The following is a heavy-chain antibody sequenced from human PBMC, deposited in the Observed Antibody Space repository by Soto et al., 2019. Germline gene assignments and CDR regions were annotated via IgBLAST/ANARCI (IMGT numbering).Heavy chain of an antibody. V-gene: IGHV4-39*01. Sequence: QLQLKEWGPGLVKLWGTLSLTAPVPGGSISISSSTWGWFRQPPGKGLEWIGSIYYSGSTYYNPSLKSRVTISVDTSKNQFSLKLSSVTAADTAVYYCAPERGYWGQGTLVTVSS. J-gene: IGHJ4*02. D-gene: IGHD3-10*01. CDR1: GGSISISSST. CDR2: IYYSGST. CDR3: APERGY.